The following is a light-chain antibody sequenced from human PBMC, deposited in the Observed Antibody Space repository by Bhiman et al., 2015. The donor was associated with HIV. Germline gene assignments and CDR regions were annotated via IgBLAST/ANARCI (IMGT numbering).Light chain of an antibody. J-gene: IGLJ1*01. V-gene: IGLV1-40*01. Sequence: QSVLTQPPSVSGAPGQRVTISCTGSSSNIGAGYDVHWYQQLPGAAPKLLIYNNSNRPSGIPDRFSGSKSGTSASLAISGLRSEDEGDYYCAAWDDRLSGYVFATGTKVTVL. CDR1: SSNIGAGYD. CDR2: NNS. CDR3: AAWDDRLSGYV.